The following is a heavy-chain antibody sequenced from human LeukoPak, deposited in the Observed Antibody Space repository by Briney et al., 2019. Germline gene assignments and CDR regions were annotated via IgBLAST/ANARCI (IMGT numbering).Heavy chain of an antibody. Sequence: GGSLRLSCAASGFTFSSYGMHWVRQAPGKGLEWVAVISYDGSNKYYADSVKGRFTISRDNSKNTLYLQMNSLRAEDTAVYYCAKEGFDSWGQGTLVTVSS. J-gene: IGHJ4*02. V-gene: IGHV3-30*18. CDR2: ISYDGSNK. CDR1: GFTFSSYG. CDR3: AKEGFDS.